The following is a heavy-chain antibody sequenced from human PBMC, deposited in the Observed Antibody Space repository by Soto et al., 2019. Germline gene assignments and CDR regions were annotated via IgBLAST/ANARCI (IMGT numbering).Heavy chain of an antibody. CDR1: GYTFTSYG. Sequence: ASVKVSCKASGYTFTSYGISWVRQAPGQGLEWMGWISAYNGNTNYAQKLQGRVTMTTDTSTSTAYMELRSLRSDDTAVYYCARGVEGLLWFGELTGPFDYWGQGTLVTVSS. J-gene: IGHJ4*02. D-gene: IGHD3-10*01. CDR3: ARGVEGLLWFGELTGPFDY. CDR2: ISAYNGNT. V-gene: IGHV1-18*01.